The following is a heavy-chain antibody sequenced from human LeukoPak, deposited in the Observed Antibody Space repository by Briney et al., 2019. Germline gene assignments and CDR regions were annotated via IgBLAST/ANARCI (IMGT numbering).Heavy chain of an antibody. CDR2: IYPGDSDT. CDR1: GYSFTSYL. V-gene: IGHV5-51*01. D-gene: IGHD6-6*01. J-gene: IGHJ4*02. Sequence: GESLKISCKGSGYSFTSYLIGWVRQMPGKGLELMGIIYPGDSDTKYSPSFQGQVTISADKSITTTYLQWSSLKASDTAIYYCARRSSIATRLFDFWGQGTLVTVSS. CDR3: ARRSSIATRLFDF.